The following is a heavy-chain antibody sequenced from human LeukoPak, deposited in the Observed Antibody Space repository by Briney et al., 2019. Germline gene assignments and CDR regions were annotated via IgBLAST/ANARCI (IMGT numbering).Heavy chain of an antibody. CDR2: ISYDGSNK. CDR1: GFTFSSYA. D-gene: IGHD5-24*01. V-gene: IGHV3-30-3*01. CDR3: ARGDGVPSDAFDI. Sequence: PGGSLRLSRAASGFTFSSYAMHWVRQAPGKGLEWVAVISYDGSNKYYADSVKGRFTISRDNSKNTLYLQMNSLRAEDTAVYYCARGDGVPSDAFDIWGQGTMVTVSS. J-gene: IGHJ3*02.